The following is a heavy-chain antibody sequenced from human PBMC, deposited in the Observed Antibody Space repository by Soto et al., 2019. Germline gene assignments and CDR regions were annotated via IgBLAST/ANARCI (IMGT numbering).Heavy chain of an antibody. Sequence: QVQLVQSGAEVKKPGASVKVSCKASGITYTTYAIHWVRQATGQGLEWMGWINTSNGNTRYSQRFQGRVTLTTDTSASTAYMDLSSLTSEDTAVYYCARAISGYVTWGQGTLITVSS. D-gene: IGHD5-12*01. J-gene: IGHJ5*02. CDR2: INTSNGNT. V-gene: IGHV1-3*04. CDR3: ARAISGYVT. CDR1: GITYTTYA.